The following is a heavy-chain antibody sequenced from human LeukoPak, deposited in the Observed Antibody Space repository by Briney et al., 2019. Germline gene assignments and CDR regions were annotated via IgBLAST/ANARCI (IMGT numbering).Heavy chain of an antibody. J-gene: IGHJ5*02. CDR2: IYYSGST. CDR1: GYSISSGYY. Sequence: SETLSLTCAVSGYSISSGYYWSWIRQPPGKGLEWIGYIYYSGSTNYNPSLKSRVTISVDTPKNQFTLKLSSVTAADMAVYYCASGGWSWFDPWGQGTLVTVSS. D-gene: IGHD2-15*01. V-gene: IGHV4-61*01. CDR3: ASGGWSWFDP.